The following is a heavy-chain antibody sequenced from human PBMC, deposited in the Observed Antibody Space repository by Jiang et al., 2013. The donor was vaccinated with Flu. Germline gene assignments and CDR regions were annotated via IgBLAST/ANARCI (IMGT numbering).Heavy chain of an antibody. CDR2: IKQDGSEK. CDR1: GFTFNNYW. Sequence: GLVQPGGSLRLSCAASGFTFNNYWMSWVRQAPGKGLEWVANIKQDGSEKYYVDSVKGRFTISRDNAKNSLYLQMNSLRAEDTAVYYCASVYYGMDVWGQGTTVTVSS. J-gene: IGHJ6*02. V-gene: IGHV3-7*03. CDR3: ASVYYGMDV.